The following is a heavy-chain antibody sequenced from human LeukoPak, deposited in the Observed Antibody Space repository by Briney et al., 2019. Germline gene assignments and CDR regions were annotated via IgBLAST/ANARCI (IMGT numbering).Heavy chain of an antibody. D-gene: IGHD3-16*01. CDR2: ISYDGSNK. V-gene: IGHV3-30*04. CDR3: ARRPYYDCVWGSSDY. CDR1: GFTFSSYA. J-gene: IGHJ4*02. Sequence: GRSLRLSCAASGFTFSSYAMHWVRQAPGKGLEWVAVISYDGSNKYYADSVKGRFTISRDNSKNTLYLQMNSLRAEDTAVYYCARRPYYDCVWGSSDYWGQGTLVTVSS.